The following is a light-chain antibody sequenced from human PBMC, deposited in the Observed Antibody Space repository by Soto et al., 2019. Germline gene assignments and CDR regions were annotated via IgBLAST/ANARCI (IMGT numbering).Light chain of an antibody. V-gene: IGLV1-47*02. Sequence: QYVLTQSPSTSATPGQGVSISCSGGDSNIGTFYVSWYQHVPGTAPRLLIYANNQRPSGVPDRFSGSRSGTSASLAISGLRSDDEAYYYCTAWDDNLSAVVFGGGTKLTVL. CDR3: TAWDDNLSAVV. J-gene: IGLJ2*01. CDR2: ANN. CDR1: DSNIGTFY.